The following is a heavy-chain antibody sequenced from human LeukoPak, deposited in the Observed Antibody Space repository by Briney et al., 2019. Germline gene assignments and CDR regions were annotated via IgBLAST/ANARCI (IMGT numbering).Heavy chain of an antibody. D-gene: IGHD3-22*01. CDR2: ISCDGSNK. V-gene: IGHV3-30-3*01. Sequence: GGSLRLSCAASGFTFSSYAMHWVRQAPGKGLEWVSVISCDGSNKYYADSVKGRFTTSRDNSKNTLYLQMNSLRAEDTAVYYCARGSNSDYYHSSGPGGAFDTWGQGTMVTAPS. J-gene: IGHJ3*02. CDR1: GFTFSSYA. CDR3: ARGSNSDYYHSSGPGGAFDT.